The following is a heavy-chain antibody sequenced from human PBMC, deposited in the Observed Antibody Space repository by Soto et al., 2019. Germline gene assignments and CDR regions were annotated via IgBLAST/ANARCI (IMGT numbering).Heavy chain of an antibody. J-gene: IGHJ6*02. CDR2: IYCSGNT. D-gene: IGHD6-13*01. CDR1: GGSISSYY. V-gene: IGHV4-4*08. CDR3: RRSSRYSTDV. Sequence: SETLSLTCTVSGGSISSYYWSWIWQPPGKGLEWIGSIYCSGNTNYNPSLNSQVTISVDTSKNQFSLNVISVTAADTAVYYCRRSSRYSTDVWGQGTTVTVSS.